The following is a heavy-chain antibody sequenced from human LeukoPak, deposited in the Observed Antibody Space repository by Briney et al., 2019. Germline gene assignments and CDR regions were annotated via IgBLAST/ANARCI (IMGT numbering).Heavy chain of an antibody. Sequence: GGSLRLSCAASGFTFSSYSMNWVRQAPGKGLEWVSSITSSGRYIYYADSVKGRFTISRDNAKNSLYLQMNSLRAEDTAVYYCAKDFAQWLPRYFDYWGQGTLVTVSS. CDR1: GFTFSSYS. D-gene: IGHD6-19*01. V-gene: IGHV3-21*04. J-gene: IGHJ4*02. CDR2: ITSSGRYI. CDR3: AKDFAQWLPRYFDY.